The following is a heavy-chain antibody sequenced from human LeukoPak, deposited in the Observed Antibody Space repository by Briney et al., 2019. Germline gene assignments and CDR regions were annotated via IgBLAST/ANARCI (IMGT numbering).Heavy chain of an antibody. CDR2: ISSSSSYI. CDR3: AKEVGYDSSGYDDF. Sequence: GGSLRLSCAASGFTFSSYSMNWVRQAPGKGLEWVSSISSSSSYIYYADSVKGRFTISRDNAKNSLYLQMNSLRAEDTALYYCAKEVGYDSSGYDDFWGQGTLVTVSS. J-gene: IGHJ4*02. D-gene: IGHD3-22*01. CDR1: GFTFSSYS. V-gene: IGHV3-21*04.